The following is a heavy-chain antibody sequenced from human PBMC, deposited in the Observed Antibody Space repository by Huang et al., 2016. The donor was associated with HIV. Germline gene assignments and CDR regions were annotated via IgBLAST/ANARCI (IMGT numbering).Heavy chain of an antibody. J-gene: IGHJ6*02. Sequence: EVLLLESGGGLVQPGGSLRLSCSSSGFTFSNYAMSWVRQAPGKGLEWVSAMSDSGGKTYYADSVKGRFIISRDNSKNTVYPQMNSLRAEDTAVYYCAKGETTGVSPFFYYGMDVWGQGTTVTVSS. V-gene: IGHV3-23*01. CDR3: AKGETTGVSPFFYYGMDV. CDR2: MSDSGGKT. D-gene: IGHD4-17*01. CDR1: GFTFSNYA.